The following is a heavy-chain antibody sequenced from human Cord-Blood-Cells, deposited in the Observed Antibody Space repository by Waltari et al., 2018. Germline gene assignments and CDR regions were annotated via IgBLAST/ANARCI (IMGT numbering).Heavy chain of an antibody. J-gene: IGHJ4*02. D-gene: IGHD6-13*01. CDR2: ISSSRSYI. CDR1: GFTFSSYS. Sequence: EVQLVESGGGLVKPGGSLRLSCAASGFTFSSYSMNWVRQAPGKGLEWVSAISSSRSYIYYADAGKGRFTIPRDNAKNSVYVQMSSLRAEDTAVYYGARGGDMGSSWYWEGDDWGQGTLVTVSS. CDR3: ARGGDMGSSWYWEGDD. V-gene: IGHV3-21*01.